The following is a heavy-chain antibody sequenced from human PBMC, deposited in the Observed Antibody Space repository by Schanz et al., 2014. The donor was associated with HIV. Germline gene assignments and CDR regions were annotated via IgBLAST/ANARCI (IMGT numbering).Heavy chain of an antibody. Sequence: EVQLVESGGGLVQPGRSLRLSCAVSRFTFDDYAMHWVRQAPGKGLEWVSGISWNSGSIGYADSVKGRFTISRDNAKNSLHLQMNSLRAEDTALYYCAKDIGRDVGYGLDVWGQGTTVTVSS. CDR2: ISWNSGSI. CDR3: AKDIGRDVGYGLDV. J-gene: IGHJ6*02. CDR1: RFTFDDYA. D-gene: IGHD1-26*01. V-gene: IGHV3-9*01.